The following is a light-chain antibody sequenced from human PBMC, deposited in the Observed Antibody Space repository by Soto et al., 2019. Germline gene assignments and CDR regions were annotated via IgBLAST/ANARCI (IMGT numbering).Light chain of an antibody. Sequence: QSVLTQPASVSGSPEQSITISCTETSSDVGAYNLVSWYQQHPGKAPRLIIYEGSKRPSGISHRFSGSKSDNTASLTISGLRAEDEAHYHCCSYAGSRTFVFGGGTKLTVL. V-gene: IGLV2-23*01. CDR2: EGS. CDR1: SSDVGAYNL. J-gene: IGLJ3*02. CDR3: CSYAGSRTFV.